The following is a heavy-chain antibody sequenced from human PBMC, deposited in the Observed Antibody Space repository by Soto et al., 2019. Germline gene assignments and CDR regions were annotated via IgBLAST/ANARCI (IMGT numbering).Heavy chain of an antibody. D-gene: IGHD3-3*01. CDR3: ARGYYDFWSGYSLGWFDP. CDR1: GGSISSYY. Sequence: QVQLQESGPGLVKPSETLSLTCTVSGGSISSYYWSWIRQPPGKGLEWIGYIYYSGSTNYNPSLKSRVTISVDTSKNQFSLKLSSVTAADTAVYYCARGYYDFWSGYSLGWFDPWGQGTLVTVSS. J-gene: IGHJ5*02. V-gene: IGHV4-59*01. CDR2: IYYSGST.